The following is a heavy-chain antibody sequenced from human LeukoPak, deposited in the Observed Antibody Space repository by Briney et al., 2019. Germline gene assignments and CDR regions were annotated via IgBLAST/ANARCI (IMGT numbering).Heavy chain of an antibody. J-gene: IGHJ3*02. CDR2: IYYSGST. CDR3: ARHERDASLDHAFDI. Sequence: SETLSLTCTVSGGYISSYYWSWIRQPPGKGLEWIGYIYYSGSTSYNPSLMSRVTISVNTTRTQFSLLLSSMAAADTAVYYCARHERDASLDHAFDIWGQGTMVTVSS. CDR1: GGYISSYY. D-gene: IGHD5-24*01. V-gene: IGHV4-59*08.